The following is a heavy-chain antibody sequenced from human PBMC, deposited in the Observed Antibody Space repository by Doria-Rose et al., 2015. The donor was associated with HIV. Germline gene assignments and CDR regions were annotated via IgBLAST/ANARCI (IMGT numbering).Heavy chain of an antibody. CDR1: GGTFSRYP. D-gene: IGHD3-3*01. CDR2: IIPVLGIR. Sequence: QVQLVQPGAEVKKPGSSVKVSCKASGGTFSRYPISWVRQAPGQGLEWMGRIIPVLGIRNYAQKFQGRVTITADKSTSTAYIELSNLRSEDTAVYYCATTWSGYYLDYWGQGTLVTVSS. J-gene: IGHJ4*02. CDR3: ATTWSGYYLDY. V-gene: IGHV1-69*04.